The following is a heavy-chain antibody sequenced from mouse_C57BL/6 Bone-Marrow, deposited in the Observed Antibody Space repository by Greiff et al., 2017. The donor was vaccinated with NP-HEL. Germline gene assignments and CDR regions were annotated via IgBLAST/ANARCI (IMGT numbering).Heavy chain of an antibody. CDR1: GYTFTSYW. Sequence: QVHVKQPGAELVRPGTSVKLSCKASGYTFTSYWMHWVKQRPGQGLEWIGVIDPSDSYTNYNQKFKGKATLTVDTSSSTAYMQLSSLTSEDSAVYYCARDGNYYFDYWGQGTTLTVSS. CDR3: ARDGNYYFDY. D-gene: IGHD2-1*01. CDR2: IDPSDSYT. V-gene: IGHV1-59*01. J-gene: IGHJ2*01.